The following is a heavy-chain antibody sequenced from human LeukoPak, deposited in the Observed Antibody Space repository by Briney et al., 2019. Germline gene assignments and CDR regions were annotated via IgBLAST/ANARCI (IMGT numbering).Heavy chain of an antibody. D-gene: IGHD6-19*01. J-gene: IGHJ3*02. CDR2: ISYDGSNK. CDR3: ANPGIAVAGSSGFDI. Sequence: GGSLRLSCAASGFTFSSYGMHWVRQAPGKGLEWVAVISYDGSNKYYADSVKGRFTISRDNSKNTLYLQMNSLGAEDTAVYYCANPGIAVAGSSGFDIWGQGTMVTVSS. V-gene: IGHV3-30*18. CDR1: GFTFSSYG.